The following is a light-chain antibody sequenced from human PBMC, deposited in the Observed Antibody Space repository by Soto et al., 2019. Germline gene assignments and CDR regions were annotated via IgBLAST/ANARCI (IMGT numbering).Light chain of an antibody. CDR1: QDISNY. Sequence: DVQMTQAPSSLSASVGDRVTITCRASQDISNYLAWYQQKPGKVPELLFYSASTLPSGVPSRFSGSGSGTDFTLTISSMQPEDVATYYCQKYDTAPLTFGGGTKVE. V-gene: IGKV1-27*01. CDR3: QKYDTAPLT. CDR2: SAS. J-gene: IGKJ4*01.